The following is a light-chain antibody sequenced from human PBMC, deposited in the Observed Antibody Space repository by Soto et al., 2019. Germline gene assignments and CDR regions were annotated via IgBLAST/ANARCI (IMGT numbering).Light chain of an antibody. CDR2: GAS. CDR3: QEYNNRPGT. Sequence: EIVMTQSPATLSVSPGERATLSCRASQSVSSNLAWYQQKPGQAPRLLIYGASTRATGIPARFSGSGSGAKFTLTLSRLEAEDFSVYFWQEYNNRPGTFGPGNKVEIK. V-gene: IGKV3-15*01. J-gene: IGKJ3*01. CDR1: QSVSSN.